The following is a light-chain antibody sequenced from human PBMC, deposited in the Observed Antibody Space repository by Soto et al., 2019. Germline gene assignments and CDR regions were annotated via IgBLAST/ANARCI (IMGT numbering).Light chain of an antibody. CDR3: QQLNSYPRST. CDR1: QTISSW. J-gene: IGKJ4*01. Sequence: DIRMSQSPSALSGSVGDRVTITCRASQTISSWLAWYQQKPGKAPKLLIYKASTLKSGVPSRFSGSGSGTEFTLTISSLQPEDFATYYCQQLNSYPRSTFGGGTKVDIK. CDR2: KAS. V-gene: IGKV1-5*03.